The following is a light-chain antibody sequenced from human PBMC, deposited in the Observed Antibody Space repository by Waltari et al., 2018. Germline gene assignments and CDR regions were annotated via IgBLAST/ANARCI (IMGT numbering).Light chain of an antibody. J-gene: IGKJ5*01. V-gene: IGKV4-1*01. CDR2: WAS. CDR3: QQYYSTPIT. CDR1: QTVFYTSNKKNY. Sequence: DIVMTQSPDALAVSLGERATINCKSSQTVFYTSNKKNYLAWYQQKAGQPPKLLIYWASTRQSGVPDRFSGSGSGTDFTLTVGSLQAEDVAVYYCQQYYSTPITFGQGTRLEIK.